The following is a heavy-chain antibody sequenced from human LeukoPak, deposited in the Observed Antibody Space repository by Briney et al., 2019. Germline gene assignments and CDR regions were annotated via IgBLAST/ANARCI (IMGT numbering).Heavy chain of an antibody. CDR2: IIPIFGTA. J-gene: IGHJ3*02. V-gene: IGHV1-69*13. D-gene: IGHD3-16*02. Sequence: ASVKVSCKASGGTFSSYAISWVRQAPGQGLELMGGIIPIFGTANYAQKFQGRVTITADESTSTACMELSSLRSDDSAVYYCARVTYDYVWGSYRYLGAFDIWGQGTMVTVSS. CDR3: ARVTYDYVWGSYRYLGAFDI. CDR1: GGTFSSYA.